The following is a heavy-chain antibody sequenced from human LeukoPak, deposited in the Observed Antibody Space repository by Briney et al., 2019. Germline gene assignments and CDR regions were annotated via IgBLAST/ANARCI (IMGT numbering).Heavy chain of an antibody. CDR3: AKGYGSGSLDYFDY. CDR2: IYSGGST. Sequence: GGSLRLSCAASGFTVSSNYMSWVRQAPGKGLEWVSVIYSGGSTYYADSVKGRFTISRDNSNNTLYLQMNSLRAEDTAIYYCAKGYGSGSLDYFDYWGQGTLVTVSS. D-gene: IGHD3-10*01. CDR1: GFTVSSNY. J-gene: IGHJ4*02. V-gene: IGHV3-53*01.